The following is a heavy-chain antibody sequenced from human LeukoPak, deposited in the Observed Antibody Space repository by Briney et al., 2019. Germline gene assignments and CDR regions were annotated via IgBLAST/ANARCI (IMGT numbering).Heavy chain of an antibody. CDR2: INHSGST. J-gene: IGHJ4*02. CDR1: GGSFSGYY. CDR3: HKYYYDSSGYYQLDY. V-gene: IGHV4-34*01. D-gene: IGHD3-22*01. Sequence: SETLSLTCAVYGGSFSGYYWSWLRQPPGKGLEWIGEINHSGSTNYNPFLKSRVTISVDTSKNQFSLKLSSVTAADTAVYYCHKYYYDSSGYYQLDYWGQGTLVTVSS.